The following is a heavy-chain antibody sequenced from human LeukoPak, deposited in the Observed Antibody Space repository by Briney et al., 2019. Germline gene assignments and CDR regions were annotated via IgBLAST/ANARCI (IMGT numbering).Heavy chain of an antibody. D-gene: IGHD3-10*01. Sequence: SGGSLRLSCAASGFTFSSYEVNWVRQVPGKGLEWVSYISGNGDTIYYADSVKGRFTISRDNAKKSLYLRMNSLRVEDTAVYYCVSAYGGLLDHWGQGTLVSVSS. CDR1: GFTFSSYE. CDR2: ISGNGDTI. CDR3: VSAYGGLLDH. V-gene: IGHV3-48*03. J-gene: IGHJ4*02.